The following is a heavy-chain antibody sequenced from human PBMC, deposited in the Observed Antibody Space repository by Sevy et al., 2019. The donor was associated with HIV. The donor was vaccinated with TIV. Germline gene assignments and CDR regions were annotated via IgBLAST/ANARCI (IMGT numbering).Heavy chain of an antibody. CDR2: IYGGGST. CDR1: GFTVSSNY. CDR3: HRIAAAWRIDY. J-gene: IGHJ4*02. D-gene: IGHD6-13*01. Sequence: GGSLRLSCAASGFTVSSNYMSWVRQAPGKGLEWVSVIYGGGSTYYADSVKGRFTISRDNSKNTLYLQMNSLRAEDTAVYYCHRIAAAWRIDYWGQGTLVTVSS. V-gene: IGHV3-53*01.